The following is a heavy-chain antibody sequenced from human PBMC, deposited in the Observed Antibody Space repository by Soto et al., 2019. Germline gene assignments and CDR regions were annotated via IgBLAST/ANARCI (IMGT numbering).Heavy chain of an antibody. CDR3: ARNLLGYCSGGSCYPLDY. V-gene: IGHV4-39*01. J-gene: IGHJ4*02. D-gene: IGHD2-15*01. CDR1: GGSISSSSYY. CDR2: IYYSGST. Sequence: QLQLQESGPGLVKPSETLSLTCTVSGGSISSSSYYWGWIRQPPGKGLEWIGSIYYSGSTYYNPSLKSRVTISVDTSKNQFSLKLSSVTAADTAGYYCARNLLGYCSGGSCYPLDYWGQGTLVTVSS.